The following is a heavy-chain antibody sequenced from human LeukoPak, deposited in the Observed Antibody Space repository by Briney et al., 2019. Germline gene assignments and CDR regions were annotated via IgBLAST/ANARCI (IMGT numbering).Heavy chain of an antibody. CDR2: IKQDGSEK. CDR1: GFTFSDYW. Sequence: GGSLRLSCAASGFTFSDYWMTWVRQAPGKGLEWVAHIKQDGSEKYYVDSVKGRFTISSDNAKNLVYLQMNSLRAEDTDVYYCARGWNYAFRFDYWGQGTLVTVSS. D-gene: IGHD1-7*01. CDR3: ARGWNYAFRFDY. J-gene: IGHJ4*02. V-gene: IGHV3-7*01.